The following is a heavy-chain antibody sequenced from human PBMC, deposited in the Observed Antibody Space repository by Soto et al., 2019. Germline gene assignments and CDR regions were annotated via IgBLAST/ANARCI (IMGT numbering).Heavy chain of an antibody. J-gene: IGHJ5*02. CDR2: ISGSGGST. V-gene: IGHV3-23*01. Sequence: GSLRLSCAASGFTFSSYAMSWVRQAPGKGLEWVSAISGSGGSTYYADSVKGRFTISRDNSKNTLYLQMNSLRAEDTAVYYCAKDWSSSSFANWFDPWGQGNLVTVSS. D-gene: IGHD6-6*01. CDR1: GFTFSSYA. CDR3: AKDWSSSSFANWFDP.